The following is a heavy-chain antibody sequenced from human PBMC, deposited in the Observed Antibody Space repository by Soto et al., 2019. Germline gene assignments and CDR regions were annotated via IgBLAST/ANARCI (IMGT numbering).Heavy chain of an antibody. D-gene: IGHD6-13*01. Sequence: GGSLRLSCAASGFTFSSYAMHWVRQAPGKGLEWVAVISYDGSNKYYADSVKGRFTISRDNSKNTLYLQMNSLRAEDTAVYYCAKGSSSSTFYSYYGMDVCGQGTTVTVSS. CDR3: AKGSSSSTFYSYYGMDV. V-gene: IGHV3-30*18. CDR1: GFTFSSYA. J-gene: IGHJ6*02. CDR2: ISYDGSNK.